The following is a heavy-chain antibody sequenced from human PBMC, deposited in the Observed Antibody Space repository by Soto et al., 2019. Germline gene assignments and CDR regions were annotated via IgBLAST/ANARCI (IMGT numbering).Heavy chain of an antibody. CDR3: AGLTGKLEY. CDR1: GFTFSSYG. D-gene: IGHD3-9*01. Sequence: LILSCAASGFTFSSYGMHWVRQAPGKGLEWVAVIWYDGSNKYYADSVKGRFTISRDNSKNTLYFQMNSLRAEDTAVYYCAGLTGKLEYWGPGTLVTVS. CDR2: IWYDGSNK. J-gene: IGHJ4*02. V-gene: IGHV3-33*08.